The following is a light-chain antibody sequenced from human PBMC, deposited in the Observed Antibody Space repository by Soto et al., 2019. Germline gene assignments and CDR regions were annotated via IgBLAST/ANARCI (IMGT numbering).Light chain of an antibody. J-gene: IGKJ1*01. CDR1: QSISSW. V-gene: IGKV1-5*01. Sequence: DVHMSQSPYTVSASVVDRVTISFLASQSISSWLAWYQQKPGKDPKLLIYDASSLESGVPSRFSGSGSGTDFTLTISSLQSEDFAVYYCQQYNNWTWTFGQGTKVDIK. CDR3: QQYNNWTWT. CDR2: DAS.